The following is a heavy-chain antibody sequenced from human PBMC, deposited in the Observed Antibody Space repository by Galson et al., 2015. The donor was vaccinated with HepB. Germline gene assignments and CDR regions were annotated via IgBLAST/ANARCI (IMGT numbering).Heavy chain of an antibody. D-gene: IGHD6-13*01. CDR2: IYSGGST. CDR3: ARDGYSGSCLHQGPIGLPPGTLLQEHL. CDR1: GFTVSSNY. Sequence: SLRLSCAASGFTVSSNYMSWVRQAPGKGLEWVSVIYSGGSTYYADSVKGRFTISRDNSKNTLYLQMNSLRAEDTAVYYCARDGYSGSCLHQGPIGLPPGTLLQEHLWG. V-gene: IGHV3-66*01. J-gene: IGHJ6*01.